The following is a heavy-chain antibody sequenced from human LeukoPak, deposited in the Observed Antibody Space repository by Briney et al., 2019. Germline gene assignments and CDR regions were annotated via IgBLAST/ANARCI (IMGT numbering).Heavy chain of an antibody. J-gene: IGHJ4*02. V-gene: IGHV1-18*01. CDR3: ARDLGDIVVVPAAIGY. CDR1: GYTFTSYG. CDR2: ISAYNGYT. Sequence: ASVKVSCKASGYTFTSYGISWVRPASGQGLEWMGWISAYNGYTNYAHKHQGRVTMTTDTSTSTAYMELRSLRSDDTAVYSCARDLGDIVVVPAAIGYWGQGTLVTVSS. D-gene: IGHD2-2*02.